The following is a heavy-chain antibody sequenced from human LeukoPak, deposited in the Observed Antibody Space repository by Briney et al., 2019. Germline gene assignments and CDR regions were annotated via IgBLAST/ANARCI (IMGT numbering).Heavy chain of an antibody. Sequence: GGSLRLSCAASGFTFSSYAMHRVRQAPGKGLEWVAVISYDGSNKYYADSVKGRFTISRDNAKNILYLQMNSLGADDTAVYYCTRTEYCSPTSCKYASFWGQGTMVTVSS. D-gene: IGHD2-2*01. V-gene: IGHV3-30-3*01. CDR2: ISYDGSNK. CDR1: GFTFSSYA. J-gene: IGHJ3*01. CDR3: TRTEYCSPTSCKYASF.